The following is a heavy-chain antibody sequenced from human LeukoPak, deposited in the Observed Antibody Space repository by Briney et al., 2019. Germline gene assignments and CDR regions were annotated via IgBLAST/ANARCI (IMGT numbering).Heavy chain of an antibody. CDR1: GHTFTSSV. CDR3: ARCWSFDRGYCDF. V-gene: IGHV1-18*01. J-gene: IGHJ4*02. CDR2: VSAYNHKT. Sequence: ASVKVSCKSSGHTFTSSVFTWVRQAPGQGLEWLGWVSAYNHKTDYAQKLQGRVTMTADTSTGTVYMELRSLRSDDTAMYYCARCWSFDRGYCDFWGQGTLITVSS.